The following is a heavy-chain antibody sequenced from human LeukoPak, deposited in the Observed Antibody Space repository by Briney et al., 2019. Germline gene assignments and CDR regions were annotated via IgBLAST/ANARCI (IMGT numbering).Heavy chain of an antibody. J-gene: IGHJ4*02. CDR1: GFTVSSNY. Sequence: GGSLRLSCAAPGFTVSSNYMSWVRQAPGKGLEWVSVIYSGGSTYYADSVKGRFTISRDNSKNTLYLQMNSLRAEDTAVYYCARAPLYYFDYWGQGTLVTVSS. CDR2: IYSGGST. CDR3: ARAPLYYFDY. V-gene: IGHV3-53*01. D-gene: IGHD3-10*01.